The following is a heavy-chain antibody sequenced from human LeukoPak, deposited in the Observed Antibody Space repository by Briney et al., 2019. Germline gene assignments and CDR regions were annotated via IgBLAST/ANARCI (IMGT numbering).Heavy chain of an antibody. CDR2: INHSGST. CDR3: ASVPFRDGHLPNYFDY. Sequence: PSETLSLTCAVYGGSFSDYYWSWIRQPPGKGLEWIGEINHSGSTSYNPSLKSRVTISVDTSKKQFSLKLRSVTAADTAVYYCASVPFRDGHLPNYFDYWGQGTLVTVSS. CDR1: GGSFSDYY. V-gene: IGHV4-34*01. D-gene: IGHD2-8*01. J-gene: IGHJ4*02.